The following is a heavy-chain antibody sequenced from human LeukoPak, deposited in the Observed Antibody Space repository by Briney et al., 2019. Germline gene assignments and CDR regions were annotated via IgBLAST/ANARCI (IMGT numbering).Heavy chain of an antibody. CDR1: GGTFSSYA. Sequence: SVKVSCKASGGTFSSYAISWVRQAPGQGLEWMGGIIPIFGTADYAQKFQGRVTITADESTSTAYMELSSLRSEDTAVYYCARYSSSCKWFDPWGQGTLVTVSS. CDR3: ARYSSSCKWFDP. CDR2: IIPIFGTA. D-gene: IGHD6-13*01. J-gene: IGHJ5*02. V-gene: IGHV1-69*13.